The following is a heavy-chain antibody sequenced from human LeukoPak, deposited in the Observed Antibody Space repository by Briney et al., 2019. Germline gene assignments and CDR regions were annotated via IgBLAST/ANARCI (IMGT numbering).Heavy chain of an antibody. CDR2: INHSGST. V-gene: IGHV4-34*01. D-gene: IGHD1-14*01. Sequence: SETLSLTCAVDGGSFSGYYWSWIRQPPGKGREWIGEINHSGSTNYNPSLKSRVTISVDTSKNQFSLKLSSVTAADTAVYYCASHGISVSGVGVFDYWGQGTLVTVSS. J-gene: IGHJ4*02. CDR3: ASHGISVSGVGVFDY. CDR1: GGSFSGYY.